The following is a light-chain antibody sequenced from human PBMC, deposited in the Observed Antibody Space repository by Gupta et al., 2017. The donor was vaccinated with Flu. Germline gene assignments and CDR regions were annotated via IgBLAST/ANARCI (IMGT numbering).Light chain of an antibody. J-gene: IGKJ5*01. CDR2: AAS. V-gene: IGKV1-9*01. CDR1: HGIGSY. Sequence: DIQLSQSPSFLSASVGDRVTTTCRASHGIGSYLAWYQQKPGKAPKLLIYAASTLQSGVPSRFSGSGSGTEFTLTISSLQAEDFATYYCQQLNSYPSITFGQGTRLEIK. CDR3: QQLNSYPSIT.